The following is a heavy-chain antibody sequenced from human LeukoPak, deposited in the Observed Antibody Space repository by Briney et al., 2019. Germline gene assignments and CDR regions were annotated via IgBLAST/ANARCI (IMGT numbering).Heavy chain of an antibody. V-gene: IGHV4-4*02. CDR3: ARVPYSSSWPGFDP. J-gene: IGHJ5*02. D-gene: IGHD6-13*01. Sequence: PSGTLSLTCAVSGGSISSSNWWSWVRQPPGKGLEWIGEIYHSGSTNYNPSLKSRVTISVDKSKNQFSLKLSSVTAADTAVYYCARVPYSSSWPGFDPWGQGTQVTVSS. CDR1: GGSISSSNW. CDR2: IYHSGST.